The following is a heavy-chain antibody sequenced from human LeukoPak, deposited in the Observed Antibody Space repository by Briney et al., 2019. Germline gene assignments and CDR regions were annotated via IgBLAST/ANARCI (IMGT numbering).Heavy chain of an antibody. CDR1: GFTFSSYG. CDR3: AKGNVHYYYYLDV. V-gene: IGHV3-33*06. D-gene: IGHD1-1*01. CDR2: IWYDGSNK. J-gene: IGHJ6*03. Sequence: PGGSLRLSCGASGFTFSSYGMHWVRQAPGKGLEWVAVIWYDGSNKYYADSVKGRFTISRDNSQNTLYLQVNNLRTEDTAVYYRAKGNVHYYYYLDVWGKGTTVTVSS.